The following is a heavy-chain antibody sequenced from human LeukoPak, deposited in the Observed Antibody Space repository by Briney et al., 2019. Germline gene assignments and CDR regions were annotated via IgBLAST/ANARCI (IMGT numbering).Heavy chain of an antibody. Sequence: ASVKVSCKASGYTFTSYDINWVRQATGQGLEWMGWMDPNSGNTGYAQKFQGRVTMTRNTSITTAYMELSSLRSEDTAVYYCARGPPYYYDSSGYLNYWGQGTLVTASS. D-gene: IGHD3-22*01. V-gene: IGHV1-8*01. CDR3: ARGPPYYYDSSGYLNY. J-gene: IGHJ4*02. CDR1: GYTFTSYD. CDR2: MDPNSGNT.